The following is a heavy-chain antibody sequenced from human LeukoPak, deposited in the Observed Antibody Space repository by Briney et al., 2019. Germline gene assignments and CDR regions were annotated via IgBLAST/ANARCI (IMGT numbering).Heavy chain of an antibody. D-gene: IGHD3-10*01. J-gene: IGHJ4*02. CDR1: GYTFTSYG. CDR2: ISAYNGNT. CDR3: AIATSNYYGSGSYPVPFDY. V-gene: IGHV1-18*01. Sequence: GASVKVSCKASGYTFTSYGISWVRQATGQGLEWMGWISAYNGNTNYAQKLQGRVTMTTDTSTSTAYMGLRSLRSDDTAVYYCAIATSNYYGSGSYPVPFDYWGQGTLVTVSS.